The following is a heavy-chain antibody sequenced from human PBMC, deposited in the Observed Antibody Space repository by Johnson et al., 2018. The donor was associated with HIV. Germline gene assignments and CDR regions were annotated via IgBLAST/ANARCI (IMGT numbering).Heavy chain of an antibody. CDR3: TSEGAFYDAFDI. J-gene: IGHJ3*02. D-gene: IGHD3-16*01. CDR2: RGDST. Sequence: RGDSTHYADSVKGRFTISRDNSRNTLYLQINSLKTEDTAVYYCTSEGAFYDAFDIWGQGAMVTVSS. V-gene: IGHV3-23*01.